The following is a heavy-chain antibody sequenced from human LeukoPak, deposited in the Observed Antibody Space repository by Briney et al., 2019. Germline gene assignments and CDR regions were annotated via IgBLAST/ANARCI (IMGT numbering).Heavy chain of an antibody. D-gene: IGHD3-22*01. Sequence: GGSLRLSCAASGFTFSSYWMHWVRQAPGKGLMWVSRINSDGSGTSYADSVKGRFTISRDNAKNTLYLQMNSRRAEDTAVYYCASDYYDSSGYFNYWGQGTLVTVSS. V-gene: IGHV3-74*01. CDR2: INSDGSGT. CDR3: ASDYYDSSGYFNY. CDR1: GFTFSSYW. J-gene: IGHJ4*02.